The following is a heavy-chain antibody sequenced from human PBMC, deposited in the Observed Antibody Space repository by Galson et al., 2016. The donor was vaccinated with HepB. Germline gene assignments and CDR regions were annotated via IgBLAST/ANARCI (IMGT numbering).Heavy chain of an antibody. V-gene: IGHV3-23*01. D-gene: IGHD5-24*01. CDR1: GFNFRSYA. CDR2: ISARGDST. Sequence: SLRLSCAVSGFNFRSYAMSWVRQAPGKGLQWVSGISARGDSTDYAGSVKGRFTISRDNSKNTLYLQMNSLRAEDTALYYCTRDGYNHIAFDIWGRGTMVTVSS. CDR3: TRDGYNHIAFDI. J-gene: IGHJ3*02.